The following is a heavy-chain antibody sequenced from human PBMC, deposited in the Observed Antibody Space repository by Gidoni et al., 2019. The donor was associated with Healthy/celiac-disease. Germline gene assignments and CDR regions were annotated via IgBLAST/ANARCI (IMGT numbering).Heavy chain of an antibody. D-gene: IGHD3-22*01. V-gene: IGHV4-31*03. CDR3: AREDRGVVVIGSDAFDI. CDR1: GGSISSGGYY. Sequence: QVQLQESGPGLVKPSQTLSLTCTVSGGSISSGGYYWSWIRPHPGKGLEWIGYIYYSGSTYYNPSLKSRVTISVDTSKNQFSLKLSSVTAADTAVYYCAREDRGVVVIGSDAFDIWGQGTMVTVSS. CDR2: IYYSGST. J-gene: IGHJ3*02.